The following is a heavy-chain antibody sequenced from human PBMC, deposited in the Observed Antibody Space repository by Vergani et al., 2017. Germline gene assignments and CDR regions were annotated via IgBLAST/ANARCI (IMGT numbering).Heavy chain of an antibody. J-gene: IGHJ4*02. CDR3: ARSRDGYNSDY. Sequence: QLQLQESGPGLVKPSETLSLTCTVSGGSISSSSYYWGWIRQPPGKGLEWIGYIYYSGSTNYNPSLKSRVTISVDTSKNQFSLKLSSVTAADTAVYYCARSRDGYNSDYWGQGTLVTVSS. CDR2: IYYSGST. V-gene: IGHV4-61*05. CDR1: GGSISSSSYY. D-gene: IGHD5-24*01.